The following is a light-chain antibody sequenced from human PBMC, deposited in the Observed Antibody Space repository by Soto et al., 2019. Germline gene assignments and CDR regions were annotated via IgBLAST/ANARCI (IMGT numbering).Light chain of an antibody. CDR1: SSNIGAGYD. CDR2: GNS. J-gene: IGLJ2*01. Sequence: QSVLTQPPSVSGAPGQRVTISCTGSSSNIGAGYDVHWYQQLPGTAPKLLIYGNSNRPSGVPDRFSDSNSGTSASLAITGLQAEDEADYYCQSYDSSLSVHVVFGGGTKHTVL. CDR3: QSYDSSLSVHVV. V-gene: IGLV1-40*01.